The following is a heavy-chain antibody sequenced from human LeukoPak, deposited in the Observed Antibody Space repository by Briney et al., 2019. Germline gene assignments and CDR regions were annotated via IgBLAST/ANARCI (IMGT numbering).Heavy chain of an antibody. D-gene: IGHD2-2*01. Sequence: ASVKVSCKASGYTFTGYYMHWVRQAPGQGLEWMGWINPDSGGTNYAQKFQGRVTTTRDTSISTAYMELSRLRSDDTAVYYCARGRKGVPAAILANSRSTFDYWGQGTLVTVSS. CDR3: ARGRKGVPAAILANSRSTFDY. J-gene: IGHJ4*02. CDR2: INPDSGGT. CDR1: GYTFTGYY. V-gene: IGHV1-2*02.